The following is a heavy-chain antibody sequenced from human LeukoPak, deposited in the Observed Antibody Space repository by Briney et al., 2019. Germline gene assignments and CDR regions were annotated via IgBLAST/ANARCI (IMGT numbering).Heavy chain of an antibody. V-gene: IGHV4-34*01. CDR1: GGSFSGYY. J-gene: IGHJ4*02. CDR2: INHSGST. D-gene: IGHD5-18*01. Sequence: SETLSLTCAVYGGSFSGYYWSWIRQPPGKGLEWIGEINHSGSTNYNPSLKSRVTISVDTSKNQFSLKLSSVTAADTAVYYCARQPEIEYSYGFGDYGGQGRLVTVTS. CDR3: ARQPEIEYSYGFGDY.